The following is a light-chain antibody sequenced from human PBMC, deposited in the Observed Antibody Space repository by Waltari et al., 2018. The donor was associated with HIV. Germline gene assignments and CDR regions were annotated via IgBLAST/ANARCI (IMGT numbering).Light chain of an antibody. J-gene: IGLJ2*01. CDR3: SSYTSSSTL. CDR1: SGDIGSFNY. CDR2: EVS. V-gene: IGLV2-14*01. Sequence: QSALTQPASVSGSPGQSITISCTGSSGDIGSFNYVSWYHQHPGKVPKLMIYEVSNRPSGISNRFSGSKSGNTASLTISGLQAEDEADYYCSSYTSSSTLFGGGTKLTVL.